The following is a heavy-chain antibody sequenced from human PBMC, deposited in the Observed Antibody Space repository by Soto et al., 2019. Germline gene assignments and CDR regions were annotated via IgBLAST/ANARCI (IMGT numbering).Heavy chain of an antibody. J-gene: IGHJ4*02. D-gene: IGHD2-15*01. V-gene: IGHV1-18*01. Sequence: ASVKVSCKVSGYTLTELSMHWVRQAPGQGLEWMGWISAYNGNTNYAQKLQGRVTMTTDTSTSTAYMELRSLRSDDTAVYYCARGDCSGGSCYGYWGQGTLVTVSS. CDR3: ARGDCSGGSCYGY. CDR1: GYTLTELS. CDR2: ISAYNGNT.